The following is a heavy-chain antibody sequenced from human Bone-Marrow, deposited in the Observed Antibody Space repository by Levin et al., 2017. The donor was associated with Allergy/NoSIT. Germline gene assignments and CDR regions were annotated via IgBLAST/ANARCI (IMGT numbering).Heavy chain of an antibody. V-gene: IGHV3-66*01. J-gene: IGHJ6*02. CDR1: GFTVSSNY. CDR2: IYSNGRT. CDR3: ARDGPRASYYYYGMDV. Sequence: GGSLRLSCAASGFTVSSNYMSWVRQAPGKGLEWVSVIYSNGRTYYADSVKGRFTISRDNSKNTLYLQMNSLRAEDTAVFYCARDGPRASYYYYGMDVWGQGTTVTVSS.